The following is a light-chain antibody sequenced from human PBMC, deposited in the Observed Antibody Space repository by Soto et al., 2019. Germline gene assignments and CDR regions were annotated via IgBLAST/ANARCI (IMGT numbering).Light chain of an antibody. CDR1: QSLLHSNGYNY. CDR2: LGS. Sequence: DIVMTQSPLSLPVTPGEPASISCRSSQSLLHSNGYNYLDWYLQKPGQSPQLLIYLGSNRASGVPDMFGGGGSGTDFTLKISRVEAEDVGVYYCMQALQTPFTFGPGTKVYIK. V-gene: IGKV2-28*01. J-gene: IGKJ3*01. CDR3: MQALQTPFT.